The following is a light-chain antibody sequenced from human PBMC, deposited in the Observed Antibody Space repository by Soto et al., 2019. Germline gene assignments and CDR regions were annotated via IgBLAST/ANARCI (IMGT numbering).Light chain of an antibody. V-gene: IGKV1-5*03. Sequence: DIQMTQSPSTQSASVGERVTITCRASQSISSWLAWYQQKPGQAPKLLIYKASSLESGVPSRFSGSGSGTEFTLAISGLQPDDLANYYCQQYSPPPFTFGPGTKVEIK. CDR2: KAS. CDR1: QSISSW. J-gene: IGKJ3*01. CDR3: QQYSPPPFT.